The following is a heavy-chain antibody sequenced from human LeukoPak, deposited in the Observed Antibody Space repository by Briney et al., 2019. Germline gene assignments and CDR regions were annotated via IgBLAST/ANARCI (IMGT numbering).Heavy chain of an antibody. V-gene: IGHV3-53*01. CDR1: GFTVSSNY. J-gene: IGHJ4*02. Sequence: GGSLRLSCAASGFTVSSNYMSWVRQAPGKGLEWVSVIYSGGSTYYADSVKGRFTISGDNSKNTLYLQMNSLRAEDTAVYYCRAGGYWSSVDYWGQGTLVTVSS. D-gene: IGHD5-18*01. CDR3: RAGGYWSSVDY. CDR2: IYSGGST.